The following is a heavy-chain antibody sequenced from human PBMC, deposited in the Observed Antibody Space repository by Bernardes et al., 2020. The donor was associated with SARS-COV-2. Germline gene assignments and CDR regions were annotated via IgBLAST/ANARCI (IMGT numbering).Heavy chain of an antibody. Sequence: SVKVSCKASGYTFTSYGISWVRQAPGQGLEWMGWNSAYNGNTNYAQKPQGRVTMTTDTSTRTAYMAQRSLRSDDTTVYYCAGDDVDTAMAADYWGQGTLVTVSS. D-gene: IGHD5-18*01. V-gene: IGHV1-18*01. CDR1: GYTFTSYG. CDR2: NSAYNGNT. CDR3: AGDDVDTAMAADY. J-gene: IGHJ4*02.